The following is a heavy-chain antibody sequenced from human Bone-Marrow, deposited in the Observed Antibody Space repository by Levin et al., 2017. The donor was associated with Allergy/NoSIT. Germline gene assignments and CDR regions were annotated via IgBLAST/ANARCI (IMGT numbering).Heavy chain of an antibody. V-gene: IGHV3-15*01. CDR1: SFTFNTAW. J-gene: IGHJ4*02. CDR3: ASVGASGGGHYYFDY. D-gene: IGHD3-16*01. CDR2: IKSNTDGETT. Sequence: GESLKISCTASSFTFNTAWMSWVRQAPGKGLEWVARIKSNTDGETTDYTAAVKGRFTISRDDSRNTLYLQMISLKTEDTAVYFCASVGASGGGHYYFDYWGRGSLVTVST.